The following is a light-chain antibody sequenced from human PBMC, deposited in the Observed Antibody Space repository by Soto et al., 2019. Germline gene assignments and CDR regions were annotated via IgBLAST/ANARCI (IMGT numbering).Light chain of an antibody. CDR3: CSYAGSSTSVV. J-gene: IGLJ2*01. Sequence: QSALTQPASVSGSPGQSITISCTGTSSDVGSYNLVSWYQQHPGKPPKLMIYXGSXRPSGVSNXFXXSKSXXXXSXTIXGXXXXXXXXYYCCSYAGSSTSVVFGGGTKLTVL. V-gene: IGLV2-23*01. CDR2: XGS. CDR1: SSDVGSYNL.